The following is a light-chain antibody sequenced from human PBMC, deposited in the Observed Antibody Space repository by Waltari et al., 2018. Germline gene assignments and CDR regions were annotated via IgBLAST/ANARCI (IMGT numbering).Light chain of an antibody. CDR3: CSYAGSYTYV. J-gene: IGLJ1*01. Sequence: QSALTQTRSVSGPPGQSVTISCTGTSRDVCGYNIVSWYQQHPGKAPKFMIYGVSKRPTGVPDRFSGSKSGNTASLTISGLQAEDEADYYCCSYAGSYTYVFGTGTKVTVL. V-gene: IGLV2-11*01. CDR2: GVS. CDR1: SRDVCGYNI.